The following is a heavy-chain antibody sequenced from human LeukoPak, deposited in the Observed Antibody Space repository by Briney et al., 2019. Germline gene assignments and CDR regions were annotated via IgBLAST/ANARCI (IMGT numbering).Heavy chain of an antibody. D-gene: IGHD2/OR15-2a*01. CDR2: IIPIFGTA. Sequence: GASVKVSCKASGGTFSSYAISWVRQAPGQGLEWMGGIIPIFGTANSAQKFQGRVTITTDESTSTAYMELSSLRSEDTAVYYCARHSFSHDAFDIWGQGTMVTVSS. CDR1: GGTFSSYA. J-gene: IGHJ3*02. CDR3: ARHSFSHDAFDI. V-gene: IGHV1-69*05.